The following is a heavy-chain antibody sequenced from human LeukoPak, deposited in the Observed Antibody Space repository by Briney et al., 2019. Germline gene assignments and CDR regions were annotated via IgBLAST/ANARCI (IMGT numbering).Heavy chain of an antibody. V-gene: IGHV4-34*01. CDR1: GGSFSGYY. CDR3: ARHIPGIAAAGAYFDY. D-gene: IGHD6-13*01. J-gene: IGHJ4*02. CDR2: INHSGST. Sequence: SETLSLTCAVYGGSFSGYYWSWIRQPPGKGLEWIGEINHSGSTNYNPSLKSRVTISVDTSKNQFSLRLSSVTAADTAVYYCARHIPGIAAAGAYFDYWGQGTLVTVSP.